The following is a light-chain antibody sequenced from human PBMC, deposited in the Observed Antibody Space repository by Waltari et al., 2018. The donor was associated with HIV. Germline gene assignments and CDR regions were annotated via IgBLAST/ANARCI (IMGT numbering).Light chain of an antibody. CDR2: STK. J-gene: IGLJ1*01. CDR1: TGAVTSGNY. V-gene: IGLV7-43*01. CDR3: LLYYGGQGYV. Sequence: QTVVTQEPSLTVSPGGTVTLTCASSTGAVTSGNYPNWFQQKPGHAPGALIYSTKKKHSWTPARFSGSLLGGKAALRLSGVQPEDEAEYYCLLYYGGQGYVFGTGTKVTVL.